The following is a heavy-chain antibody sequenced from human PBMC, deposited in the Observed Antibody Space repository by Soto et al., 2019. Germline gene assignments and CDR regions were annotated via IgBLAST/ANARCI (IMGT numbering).Heavy chain of an antibody. CDR1: GYSFTDYK. CDR3: ATWVDYGDFEGFDF. V-gene: IGHV1-2*04. CDR2: VDPNGGGS. Sequence: ASVKVSGKTSGYSFTDYKLHWVRQAPGQGLEWMGWVDPNGGGSNSAQKFQGSVTMTWDTSITTAYLDLTRLTTNGTATYFCATWVDYGDFEGFDFWGQGTLVTVSS. D-gene: IGHD4-17*01. J-gene: IGHJ4*02.